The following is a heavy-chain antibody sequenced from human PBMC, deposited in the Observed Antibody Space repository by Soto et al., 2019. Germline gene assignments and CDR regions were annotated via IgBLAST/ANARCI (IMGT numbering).Heavy chain of an antibody. Sequence: GGSLRLSCATSGFTFSNAWMAWVRQAPGKGLEWVGRIKSIADGGTTNYAAPVKGRFSISRHDSENTLYLQMNSLRVEDTGIYYCHTPHGRNAFDIWGPGTVVTVSS. D-gene: IGHD2-8*01. J-gene: IGHJ3*02. CDR3: HTPHGRNAFDI. CDR2: IKSIADGGTT. V-gene: IGHV3-15*01. CDR1: GFTFSNAW.